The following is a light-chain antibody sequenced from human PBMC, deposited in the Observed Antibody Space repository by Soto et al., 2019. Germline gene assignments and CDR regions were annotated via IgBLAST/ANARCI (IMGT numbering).Light chain of an antibody. CDR2: AAF. V-gene: IGKV1-39*01. CDR3: QHYNSYSEA. CDR1: QSISSY. J-gene: IGKJ1*01. Sequence: DIQMTQSPSSLSASVGDRVTITCRASQSISSYLNWYQHKPGKAPKLLICAAFSLESGVPSRFSGSGSGTDFTLTISSLQPEDFATYYCQHYNSYSEAFGQGTKVELK.